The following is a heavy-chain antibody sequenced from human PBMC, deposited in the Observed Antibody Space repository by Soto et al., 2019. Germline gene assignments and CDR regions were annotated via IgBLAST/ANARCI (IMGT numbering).Heavy chain of an antibody. Sequence: SETLSLTCTVSGGSISSSSYYWGWIRQPPGKGLEWIGSIYYSGSTYYNPSLKSRVTISVDTSKNQFSLKLSSVTAADTAVYYCARLDVGRKSNIVVVPAAILDENYYYYYMDVWGKGTTVTVSS. V-gene: IGHV4-39*01. CDR1: GGSISSSSYY. D-gene: IGHD2-2*01. CDR3: ARLDVGRKSNIVVVPAAILDENYYYYYMDV. J-gene: IGHJ6*03. CDR2: IYYSGST.